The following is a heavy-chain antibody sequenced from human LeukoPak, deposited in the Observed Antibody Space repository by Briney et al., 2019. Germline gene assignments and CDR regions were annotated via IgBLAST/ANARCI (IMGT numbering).Heavy chain of an antibody. CDR3: ARQIEAAAEPSWFGP. CDR1: GGSITSSSDD. J-gene: IGHJ5*02. V-gene: IGHV4-39*01. Sequence: SETLSLTCTVPGGSITSSSDDWGWIRQPPGKGLEWIGSVYYSGFTYHNPSLKSRVTISVARSKTQFSLKLSSVTAADTASYYCARQIEAAAEPSWFGPWGQGTLVTVSS. CDR2: VYYSGFT. D-gene: IGHD6-13*01.